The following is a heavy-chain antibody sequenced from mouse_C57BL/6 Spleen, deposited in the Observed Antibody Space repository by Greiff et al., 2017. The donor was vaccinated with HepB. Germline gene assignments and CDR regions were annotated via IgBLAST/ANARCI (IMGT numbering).Heavy chain of an antibody. D-gene: IGHD1-1*01. CDR2: ISDGGSYT. CDR3: ARDDGSSYDYAMDY. J-gene: IGHJ4*01. Sequence: DVKLVESGGGLVKPGGSLKLSCAASGFTFSSYAMSWVRQTPEKRLEWVATISDGGSYTYYPDNVKGRVTLSRDNAKNNLYLQMSHLKSEDTAMYYCARDDGSSYDYAMDYWGQGTSVTVSS. CDR1: GFTFSSYA. V-gene: IGHV5-4*01.